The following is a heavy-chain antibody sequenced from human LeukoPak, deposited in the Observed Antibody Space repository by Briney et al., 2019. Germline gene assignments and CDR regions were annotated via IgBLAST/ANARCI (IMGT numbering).Heavy chain of an antibody. V-gene: IGHV3-23*01. CDR1: GFSFSTNP. J-gene: IGHJ3*02. D-gene: IGHD3-3*02. CDR2: ISPDKT. CDR3: VKEHVDRAFTRAFEI. Sequence: GGSLRLSCAASGFSFSTNPMSWVRQAPGKGLEWVSAISPDKTYYADSVKGRLTISRDNYKNTVDLHMNSPRAEDTAIYYCVKEHVDRAFTRAFEIWGQGIVVTVSS.